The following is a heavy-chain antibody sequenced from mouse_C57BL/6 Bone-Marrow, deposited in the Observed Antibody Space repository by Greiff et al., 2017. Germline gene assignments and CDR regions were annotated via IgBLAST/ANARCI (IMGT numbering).Heavy chain of an antibody. CDR3: ARQSSGEFAY. Sequence: DVKLQESGGDLVKPGGSLKLSCAASGFTFSSYGMSWVRQTPDKRLEWVATISSGGSYTYYPDSVKGRFTISRDNAKNTLSLQMSSLKTEDTAMYYCARQSSGEFAYWGQGTLVTVSA. J-gene: IGHJ3*01. CDR1: GFTFSSYG. V-gene: IGHV5-6*02. D-gene: IGHD1-3*01. CDR2: ISSGGSYT.